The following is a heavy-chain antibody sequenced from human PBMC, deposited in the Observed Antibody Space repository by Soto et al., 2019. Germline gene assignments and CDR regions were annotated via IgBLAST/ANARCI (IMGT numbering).Heavy chain of an antibody. CDR3: ARGLPAGLWLARRDGYNYLDY. V-gene: IGHV4-39*01. CDR2: LYYNVGT. CDR1: GSSISSSGYY. Sequence: SETLSLTCTVSGSSISSSGYYWGWIRQPPGRGLEWIGSLYYNVGTYYNPSLKSRVTISADTSKNQFSLKLSSVTAADTAVYYCARGLPAGLWLARRDGYNYLDYWGQGTLVTVSS. D-gene: IGHD5-12*01. J-gene: IGHJ4*02.